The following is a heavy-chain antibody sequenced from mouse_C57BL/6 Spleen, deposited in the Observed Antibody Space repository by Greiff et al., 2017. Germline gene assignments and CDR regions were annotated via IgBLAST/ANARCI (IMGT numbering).Heavy chain of an antibody. Sequence: QVQLQQSGAELMKPGASVKLSCKATGYTFTGYWIEWVKQRPGHGLEWIGEILPGSGSTNYNEKFKGKATFTADTSSNTAYMQLSSLTTEDSAIYYCARGGLRRSSSLTVAMDYWGQGTSVTVSS. CDR3: ARGGLRRSSSLTVAMDY. CDR2: ILPGSGST. D-gene: IGHD1-1*01. V-gene: IGHV1-9*01. J-gene: IGHJ4*01. CDR1: GYTFTGYW.